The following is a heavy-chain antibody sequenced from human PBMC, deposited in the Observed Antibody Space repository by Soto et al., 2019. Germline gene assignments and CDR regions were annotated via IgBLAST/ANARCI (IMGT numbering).Heavy chain of an antibody. Sequence: PSETLSLTCTVSGGSISSGDYYWSRIRQPPGKGLEWIGYIYYSGSPHYNPSLKSRVTISVDTSKNQFFLKLSSVTVSDTAVYYCARHRLPGYSSSWYVARYFDYWGQGTLVTVSS. CDR2: IYYSGSP. CDR3: ARHRLPGYSSSWYVARYFDY. J-gene: IGHJ4*02. V-gene: IGHV4-30-4*08. D-gene: IGHD6-13*01. CDR1: GGSISSGDYY.